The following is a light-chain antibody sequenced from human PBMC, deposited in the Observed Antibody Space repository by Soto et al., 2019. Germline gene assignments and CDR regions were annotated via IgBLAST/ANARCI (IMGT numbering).Light chain of an antibody. CDR1: QGINSY. J-gene: IGKJ5*01. CDR3: QQLNSYPRTT. V-gene: IGKV1-9*01. CDR2: AAS. Sequence: DIQLTQSPSFLSASVGDRVTITCRASQGINSYLAWYQQKPGKAPKLLIYAASTLQSGVPSRFSGSGSGTEFTLTISSLQPEDFATYYCQQLNSYPRTTFGQGTRLEIK.